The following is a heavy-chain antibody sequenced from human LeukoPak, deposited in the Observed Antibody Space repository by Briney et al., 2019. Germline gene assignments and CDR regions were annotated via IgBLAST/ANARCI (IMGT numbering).Heavy chain of an antibody. V-gene: IGHV6-1*01. CDR2: TYYRSKWYN. J-gene: IGHJ6*03. Sequence: RSQTLSLTCAISGDSVSSNSAAWNWIRQSPSRGLEWLGRTYYRSKWYNEYAVYVKSRITINPDTSKNQFSLQLNSVTPEDTAVYYCAREVLLPPLGFYYFHFYMDVWGKGTTVTVSS. CDR3: AREVLLPPLGFYYFHFYMDV. CDR1: GDSVSSNSAA. D-gene: IGHD3-10*01.